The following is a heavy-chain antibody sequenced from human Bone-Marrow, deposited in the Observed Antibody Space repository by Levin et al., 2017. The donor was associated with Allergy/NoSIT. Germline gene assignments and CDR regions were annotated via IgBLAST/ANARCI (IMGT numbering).Heavy chain of an antibody. Sequence: SETLSLTCTVSGGSISSSSYYWGWIRQPPGKGLEWIGSIYYSGSTYYNPSLKSRVTISVDTSKNQFSLKLSSVTAADTAVYYCARVFHAQHYWGQGTLVTVSS. V-gene: IGHV4-39*07. D-gene: IGHD3-3*01. CDR3: ARVFHAQHY. J-gene: IGHJ4*02. CDR2: IYYSGST. CDR1: GGSISSSSYY.